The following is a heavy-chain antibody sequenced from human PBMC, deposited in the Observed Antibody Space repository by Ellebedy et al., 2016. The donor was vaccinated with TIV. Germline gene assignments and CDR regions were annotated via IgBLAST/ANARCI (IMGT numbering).Heavy chain of an antibody. CDR3: AKDMVFGDGKWEIDV. CDR1: GFTFSKYG. V-gene: IGHV3-23*01. J-gene: IGHJ6*02. D-gene: IGHD1-26*01. CDR2: INNGGRTT. Sequence: GESLKISCVASGFTFSKYGVNWVRQAPGKGLEWVSGINNGGRTTSYADSVKGRFTISRDNSRSTLYLQMNSLRAEDSAVYYCAKDMVFGDGKWEIDVWGQGTTVTVSS.